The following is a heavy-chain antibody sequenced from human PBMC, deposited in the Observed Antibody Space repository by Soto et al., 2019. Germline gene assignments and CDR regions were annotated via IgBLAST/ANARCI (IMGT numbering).Heavy chain of an antibody. CDR3: ARDPHCTNGVCYYFQH. V-gene: IGHV1-3*01. CDR2: INAGNGNT. CDR1: GYTFTSYA. J-gene: IGHJ1*01. Sequence: GASVKVSCKASGYTFTSYAMHWVRQAPGQRLEWMGWINAGNGNTKYSQKFQGRVTITRDTSASTAYMELSSLRPEDTAVYYCARDPHCTNGVCYYFQHWGQGTLVTVSS. D-gene: IGHD2-8*01.